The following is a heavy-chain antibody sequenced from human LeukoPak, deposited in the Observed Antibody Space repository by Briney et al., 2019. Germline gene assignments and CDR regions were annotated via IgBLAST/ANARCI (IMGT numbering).Heavy chain of an antibody. V-gene: IGHV4-38-2*01. CDR3: ARNGTNNYFDY. CDR1: GHSISSGYY. Sequence: PSETLSLTCAVSGHSISSGYYWGWIRQPPGKGLEWIGSIYHSGSTHYNPSLKSRVTISVDTSKNQFSLKLNSVTAADTAVYYCARNGTNNYFDYWGQGTLVTVSS. D-gene: IGHD2-2*01. J-gene: IGHJ4*02. CDR2: IYHSGST.